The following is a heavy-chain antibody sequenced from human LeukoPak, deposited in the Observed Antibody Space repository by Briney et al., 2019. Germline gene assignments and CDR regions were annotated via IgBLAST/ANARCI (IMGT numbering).Heavy chain of an antibody. Sequence: GGSLRLSCAASGFTFSSYWMSWVRQAPGKGLEWVANIKQDGSEKYYVDSVKGRFTISRDNAKNSLYLQMNSLRAEDTAVYYCARDLGMSRGGDWLDYWGQGTLVTVSS. CDR3: ARDLGMSRGGDWLDY. CDR1: GFTFSSYW. CDR2: IKQDGSEK. J-gene: IGHJ4*02. V-gene: IGHV3-7*01. D-gene: IGHD2-21*02.